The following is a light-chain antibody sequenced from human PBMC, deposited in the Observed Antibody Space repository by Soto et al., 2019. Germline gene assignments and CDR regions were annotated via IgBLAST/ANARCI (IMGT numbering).Light chain of an antibody. CDR2: GTS. CDR1: QTVTSSY. V-gene: IGKV3-20*01. Sequence: ETVLTQSPRSLSASPGEGATLYCRASQTVTSSYLAWYQQTPGQAPRLLIYGTSNRATGIPDRFSGSGSGTDFTLTISRLEHEDFAIYYCQQYGSSQWTLGQGTKVDIK. J-gene: IGKJ1*01. CDR3: QQYGSSQWT.